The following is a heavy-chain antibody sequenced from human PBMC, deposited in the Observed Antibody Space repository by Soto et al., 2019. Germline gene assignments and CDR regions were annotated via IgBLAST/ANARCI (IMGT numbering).Heavy chain of an antibody. Sequence: QVQLVQSGAEVKKPGASVKVSCKSSGYTFTSYAVHWVRQAPGQRLEWMTWINAGNGNTKYSQKLQGRVTITRDTSASTAYLELSSLRSEDTAVYFCARDFSLEVSSGYSDYYYYGMDVWGQGTTVTVSS. CDR3: ARDFSLEVSSGYSDYYYYGMDV. D-gene: IGHD3-22*01. CDR2: INAGNGNT. V-gene: IGHV1-3*01. CDR1: GYTFTSYA. J-gene: IGHJ6*02.